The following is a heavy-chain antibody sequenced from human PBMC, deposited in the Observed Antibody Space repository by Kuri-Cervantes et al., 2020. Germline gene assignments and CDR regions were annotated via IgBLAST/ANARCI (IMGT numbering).Heavy chain of an antibody. CDR1: GFTFYSYA. D-gene: IGHD3-9*01. V-gene: IGHV3-21*03. CDR3: ARGYDMGWGY. Sequence: GESLKISCAVSGFTFYSYAMNWVRQAPGKGLEWVSSISSSSSYIYYADSMKGRFTISRDNAKNSLYLQMNSLRAEDTAVYYCARGYDMGWGYWGQGTLVTVSS. CDR2: ISSSSSYI. J-gene: IGHJ4*02.